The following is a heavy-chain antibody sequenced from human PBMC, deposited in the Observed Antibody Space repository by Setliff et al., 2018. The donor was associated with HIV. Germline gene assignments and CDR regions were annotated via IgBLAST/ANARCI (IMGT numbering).Heavy chain of an antibody. CDR2: FDPEHGKT. Sequence: ASVKVSCKVSGYTLNEVSISWVRQAPGKRLEWMGGFDPEHGKTIYAQKLQGRVTITEDTSTDIAFMELSSLRSEDTAVYYCATGTGGYDAFAIWGQGTLVTVSS. V-gene: IGHV1-24*01. CDR1: GYTLNEVS. J-gene: IGHJ3*02. CDR3: ATGTGGYDAFAI. D-gene: IGHD5-12*01.